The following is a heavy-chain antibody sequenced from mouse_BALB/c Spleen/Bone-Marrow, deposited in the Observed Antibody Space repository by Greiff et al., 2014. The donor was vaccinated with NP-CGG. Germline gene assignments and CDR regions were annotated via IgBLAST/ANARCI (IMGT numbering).Heavy chain of an antibody. CDR2: ILPGSDST. V-gene: IGHV1-9*01. Sequence: QVQLQQSGGELMKPGASVKISCKATGYTFSNYWIQWVKQRPGHGPEWIGEILPGSDSTNYNEKFKGKATFTADTSSNTAYMQLSSLTSEDSAVYYCARGNPFDFWGQGTTLTVSS. J-gene: IGHJ2*01. CDR3: ARGNPFDF. CDR1: GYTFSNYW.